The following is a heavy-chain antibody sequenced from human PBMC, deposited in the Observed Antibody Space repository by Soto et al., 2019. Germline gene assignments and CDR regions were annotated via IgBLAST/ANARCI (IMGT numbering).Heavy chain of an antibody. D-gene: IGHD7-27*01. CDR1: GDSISTDY. J-gene: IGHJ4*02. Sequence: QVHLQESGPGLVKPSETLSLTCTVSGDSISTDYWSWIRQSPGKGLEWIGFIYYGGSTNYNPPLKSRGTISVDTPKNQCSLKLSSVTAADTAVYYCAKNWNWGSLVHWGQGTLVTVSS. V-gene: IGHV4-59*08. CDR2: IYYGGST. CDR3: AKNWNWGSLVH.